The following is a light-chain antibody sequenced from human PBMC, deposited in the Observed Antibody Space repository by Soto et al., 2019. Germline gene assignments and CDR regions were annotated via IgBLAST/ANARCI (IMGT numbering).Light chain of an antibody. Sequence: EIVLTQSPGTLSLSPGERATLSCRASQTISNTFLAWYQQRPGQAPRLLIYGASGRAAGIPDRFSVSGSETDFTLSISILEPEDFAVYYGQQYGVSPTFGGGTKVDIK. CDR3: QQYGVSPT. V-gene: IGKV3-20*01. CDR2: GAS. J-gene: IGKJ4*01. CDR1: QTISNTF.